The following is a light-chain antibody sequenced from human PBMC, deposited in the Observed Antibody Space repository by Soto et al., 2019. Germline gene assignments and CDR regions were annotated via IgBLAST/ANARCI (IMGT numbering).Light chain of an antibody. Sequence: EIVMTQSPATLPVSPGEGGTLSCRASQSISGHLAWYQQKPGQAPRLLIYGASNRATGIPDRFSGNGSGTDFTLTISRLEAEDFAVYYCQQYGSSPPWTFGQGTKVDIK. CDR1: QSISGH. V-gene: IGKV3-20*01. J-gene: IGKJ1*01. CDR3: QQYGSSPPWT. CDR2: GAS.